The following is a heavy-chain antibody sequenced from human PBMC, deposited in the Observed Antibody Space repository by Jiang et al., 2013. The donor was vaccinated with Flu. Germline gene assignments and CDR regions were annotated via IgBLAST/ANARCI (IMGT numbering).Heavy chain of an antibody. J-gene: IGHJ4*02. D-gene: IGHD6-13*01. CDR3: ARDIAAAGTGGYGGIDY. CDR1: GYTFTGYY. Sequence: SGAEVKKPGASVKVSCKASGYTFTGYYMHWVRQAPGQGLEWMGWINPNSGGTNYAQKFQGWVTMTRDTSISTAYMELSRLRSDDTAVYYCARDIAAAGTGGYGGIDYWGQGNPGHRLL. V-gene: IGHV1-2*04. CDR2: INPNSGGT.